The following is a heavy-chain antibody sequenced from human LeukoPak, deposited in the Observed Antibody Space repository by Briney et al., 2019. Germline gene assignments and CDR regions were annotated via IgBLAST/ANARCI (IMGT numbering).Heavy chain of an antibody. D-gene: IGHD3-9*01. J-gene: IGHJ4*02. CDR2: IYTSGST. V-gene: IGHV4-61*02. Sequence: SETLSLTCTVSGGSISSGSYYWSWIRQPAGKGLEWIGRIYTSGSTNYNPSLKSRVTISVDTSKNQFSLKLSSVTAADTAVYYCARGPALRYFDWLFDYWGQGTLVTVSS. CDR3: ARGPALRYFDWLFDY. CDR1: GGSISSGSYY.